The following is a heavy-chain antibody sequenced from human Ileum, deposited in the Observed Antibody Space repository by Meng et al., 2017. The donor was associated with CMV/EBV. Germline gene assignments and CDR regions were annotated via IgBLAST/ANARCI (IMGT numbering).Heavy chain of an antibody. CDR2: IKDDGNET. J-gene: IGHJ4*02. V-gene: IGHV3-7*03. Sequence: GESLKISCTASGFTFSTYWMSWVRQTPAKGLEWLAQIKDDGNETYYVDSVRGRFTISRDNAKNSLYLQMNSLKTEDTAVYYCTSRVGSYDSSGYQGHDWGQGTLVTVSS. D-gene: IGHD3-22*01. CDR1: GFTFSTYW. CDR3: TSRVGSYDSSGYQGHD.